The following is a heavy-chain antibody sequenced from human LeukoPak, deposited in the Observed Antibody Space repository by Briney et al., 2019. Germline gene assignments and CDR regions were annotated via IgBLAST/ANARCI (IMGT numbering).Heavy chain of an antibody. CDR2: IYYSGST. D-gene: IGHD6-13*01. Sequence: SETLSLTCTVSGGSLSSYYWSWIRQPPGKGLEWIGYIYYSGSTNNNPSLKSRVTISVDTSKNQFSLKLSSVTDADTAVYYCARGGRKGVQHDAFDIWGQGTMVTVSS. J-gene: IGHJ3*02. CDR1: GGSLSSYY. CDR3: ARGGRKGVQHDAFDI. V-gene: IGHV4-59*08.